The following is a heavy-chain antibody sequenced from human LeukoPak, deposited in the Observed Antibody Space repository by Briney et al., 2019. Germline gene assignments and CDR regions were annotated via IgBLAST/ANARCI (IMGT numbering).Heavy chain of an antibody. J-gene: IGHJ4*02. CDR3: ARDRGESSSWPYYFDY. CDR2: IHTSGST. D-gene: IGHD6-13*01. CDR1: GGSISSYY. V-gene: IGHV4-4*07. Sequence: PSETLSLTCTVSGGSISSYYWTWIRQPAGKGLEWIGRIHTSGSTNHNPSLKSRVTMSVDTSNNQFSLKLSSVTAADTAVYYCARDRGESSSWPYYFDYWGQGTLVTVSS.